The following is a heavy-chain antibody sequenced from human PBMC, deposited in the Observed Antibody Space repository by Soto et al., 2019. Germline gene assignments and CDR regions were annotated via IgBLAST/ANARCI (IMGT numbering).Heavy chain of an antibody. CDR1: GYTFTGYY. CDR2: INPNSGGT. J-gene: IGHJ3*02. V-gene: IGHV1-2*04. CDR3: ASSPRGGYNLAFDI. Sequence: GASVQVSCKASGYTFTGYYMHWVRQAPGQGLEWMGWINPNSGGTNYAQKFQGWVTMTRVTSISTAYMELSRLRSDDTAVYYCASSPRGGYNLAFDIWGQGTMVTVSS. D-gene: IGHD5-12*01.